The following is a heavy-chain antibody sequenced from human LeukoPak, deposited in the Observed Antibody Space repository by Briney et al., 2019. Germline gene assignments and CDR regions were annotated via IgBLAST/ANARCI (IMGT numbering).Heavy chain of an antibody. D-gene: IGHD1-26*01. CDR3: ARPYTGSFSGTLEY. V-gene: IGHV3-11*04. Sequence: GGSLRLSCAASGFTFSDYYMTWIRQAPGKGLEWVSYISPSGITTYYTDSVKGRFTISRDNAKNSLSLQIHSLRVEDTAVYYWARPYTGSFSGTLEYWGRGTLVTVSS. CDR1: GFTFSDYY. J-gene: IGHJ4*02. CDR2: ISPSGITT.